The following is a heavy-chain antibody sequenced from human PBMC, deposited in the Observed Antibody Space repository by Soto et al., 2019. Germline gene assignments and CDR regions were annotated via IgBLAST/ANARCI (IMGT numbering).Heavy chain of an antibody. CDR2: INPGGDVI. CDR3: TRDPRITDF. Sequence: QVRLVESGGGLVKPEGSLTLSCAASGFSLRDYYMTWIRQAQGKGLELLSYINPGGDVIKYVDSVKGRFTISRDNAKNSLYLHMNNLRAVDTAVYYCTRDPRITDFWGQGTLVTVSS. V-gene: IGHV3-11*01. CDR1: GFSLRDYY. D-gene: IGHD3-16*01. J-gene: IGHJ4*02.